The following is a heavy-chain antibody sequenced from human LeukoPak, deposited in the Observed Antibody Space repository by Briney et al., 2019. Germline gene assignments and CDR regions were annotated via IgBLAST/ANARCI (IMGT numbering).Heavy chain of an antibody. Sequence: SETLSLTCTVSGGSISSGGYYWSWIRQHPGKGLEWIGYIYYSGSTYYNPSLKSRVTISVDTSKNQFSLKLSSVTAADTAVYYCARGGGDRLWFGEVFTSNNWFDPWGQGTLVTVSS. J-gene: IGHJ5*02. CDR3: ARGGGDRLWFGEVFTSNNWFDP. V-gene: IGHV4-31*03. CDR2: IYYSGST. CDR1: GGSISSGGYY. D-gene: IGHD3-10*01.